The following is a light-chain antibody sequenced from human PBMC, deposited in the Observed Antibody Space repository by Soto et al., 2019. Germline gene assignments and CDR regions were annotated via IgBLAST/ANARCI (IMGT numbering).Light chain of an antibody. J-gene: IGKJ1*01. CDR1: QSISSW. CDR2: TAS. CDR3: QQYNSYST. Sequence: DIQMTQSPSTLSASVGDRVTITCRASQSISSWLAWYQQKPGKAPKLLIYTASSVESGVPSRCSGSGSGTDFTLTISSLQPDDFATYYCQQYNSYSTFGQGTKVEIK. V-gene: IGKV1-5*03.